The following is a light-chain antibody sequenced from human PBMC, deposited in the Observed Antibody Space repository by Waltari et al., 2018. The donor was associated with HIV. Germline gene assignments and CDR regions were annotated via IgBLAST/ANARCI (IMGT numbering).Light chain of an antibody. J-gene: IGKJ1*01. Sequence: DIQMTQSHSSVSASMGDRVSITCRASEDINKWLAWYQKKPGKAPNLLIYKATILETGVPSSFSGSVSGADFTLTITNLQSDDFATYYCQQYENDSRSFGQGTKV. CDR3: QQYENDSRS. CDR1: EDINKW. CDR2: KAT. V-gene: IGKV1-5*03.